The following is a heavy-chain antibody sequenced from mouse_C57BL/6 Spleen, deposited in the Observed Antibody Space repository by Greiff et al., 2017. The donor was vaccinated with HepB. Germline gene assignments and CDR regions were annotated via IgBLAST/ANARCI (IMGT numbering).Heavy chain of an antibody. J-gene: IGHJ3*01. CDR2: ISSGGSYT. CDR1: GFTFGSYG. V-gene: IGHV5-6*01. CDR3: ARREDGYYVLPY. D-gene: IGHD2-3*01. Sequence: EVQRVESGGDLVKPGGPLKLSCAAPGFTFGSYGMSWVRQPPDKRLEWVATISSGGSYTSYPDSVKGRFTISGENAKNTLYLQMSSLKSEDTAMYYCARREDGYYVLPYWGQGTLVTVSA.